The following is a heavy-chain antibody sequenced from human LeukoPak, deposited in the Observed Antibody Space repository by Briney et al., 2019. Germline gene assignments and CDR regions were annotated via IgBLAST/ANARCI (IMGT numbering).Heavy chain of an antibody. CDR2: IPSGGSTI. CDR1: GFTFNTYE. J-gene: IGHJ4*02. V-gene: IGHV3-48*03. CDR3: ARGGWNYVFNY. Sequence: GGSLRLSCAASGFTFNTYEMNWVRQAPGKGLEWLAYIPSGGSTIYYADYVKGRFTISGDNAKNSLYLQMNSLRAEDTAVYYCARGGWNYVFNYWGQGTLVTVSS. D-gene: IGHD1-7*01.